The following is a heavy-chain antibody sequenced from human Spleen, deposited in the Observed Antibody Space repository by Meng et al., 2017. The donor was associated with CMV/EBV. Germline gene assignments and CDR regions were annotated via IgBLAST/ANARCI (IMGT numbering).Heavy chain of an antibody. CDR1: GFTFGGYC. V-gene: IGHV3-21*01. Sequence: GESLKISCAASGFTFGGYCMNWVRQAPGKGLEWVSSISSTSTYIYYADSVKGRFTISRDNAKNSLYLQMNSLRAEDTAVYYCARRDDFWSGYFYGMDVWGQGTTVTVSS. D-gene: IGHD3-3*01. CDR3: ARRDDFWSGYFYGMDV. J-gene: IGHJ6*02. CDR2: ISSTSTYI.